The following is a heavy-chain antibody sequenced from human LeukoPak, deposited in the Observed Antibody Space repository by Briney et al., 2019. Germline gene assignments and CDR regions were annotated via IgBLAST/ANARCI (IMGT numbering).Heavy chain of an antibody. V-gene: IGHV4-59*02. J-gene: IGHJ5*02. CDR2: IYYSGST. Sequence: GSLRLSCAASGFTVSSSFMSWVRLAPGKGLEWIGYIYYSGSTNYNPSLKSRVSISIDTSKNQFSLKLSSVTAADTAVYYCAGRISPNWFDPWGQGTLVTVSS. CDR3: AGRISPNWFDP. CDR1: GFTVSSSF.